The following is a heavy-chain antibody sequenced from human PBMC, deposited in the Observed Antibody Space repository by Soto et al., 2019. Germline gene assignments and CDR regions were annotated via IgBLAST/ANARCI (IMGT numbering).Heavy chain of an antibody. J-gene: IGHJ4*02. V-gene: IGHV3-74*03. CDR3: EVRPGYSTGGDY. CDR2: VYNDGDST. D-gene: IGHD2-15*01. CDR1: GLTFRTYW. Sequence: EVHLVESGGGLVQPGGSLRLSCAASGLTFRTYWVIWFRQAPGKGLVWVSRVYNDGDSTLHAASVTGRFTISRDNAKNTVSLQMSDLRFEYTAMYYCEVRPGYSTGGDYWGRGTLVTVSS.